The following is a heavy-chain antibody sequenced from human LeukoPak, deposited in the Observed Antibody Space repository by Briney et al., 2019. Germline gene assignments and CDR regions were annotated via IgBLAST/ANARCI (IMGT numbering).Heavy chain of an antibody. V-gene: IGHV3-7*01. CDR1: GFNFRAYW. J-gene: IGHJ6*02. D-gene: IGHD3-22*01. Sequence: PGGSLRLSCAASGFNFRAYWMTWVRQAPGKGLEWVATINKSGSETEYVDAVKGRFTISRDSTNKLLFLQMNKLRVEDTAVYFCARVRGLNYDSSGFYQIGNFYFYGMDFWGQGTMVTVSS. CDR3: ARVRGLNYDSSGFYQIGNFYFYGMDF. CDR2: INKSGSET.